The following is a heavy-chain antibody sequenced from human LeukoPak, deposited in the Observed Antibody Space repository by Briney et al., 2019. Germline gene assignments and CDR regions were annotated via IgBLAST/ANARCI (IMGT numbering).Heavy chain of an antibody. V-gene: IGHV3-21*01. J-gene: IGHJ4*02. D-gene: IGHD4-11*01. CDR3: ARATTAKRGSEGY. CDR2: ISSSGSYI. CDR1: GFIFSNYN. Sequence: GGSLRLSCAASGFIFSNYNMNWVRQAPGKGLEWVSFISSSGSYIYFADSVNGRFTISRDNAKNSLFLQMNSLRAEDTGLYYCARATTAKRGSEGYWGRGTLVTVSS.